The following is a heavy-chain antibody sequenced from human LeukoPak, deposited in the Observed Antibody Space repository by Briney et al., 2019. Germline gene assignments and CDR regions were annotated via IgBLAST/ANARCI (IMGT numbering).Heavy chain of an antibody. V-gene: IGHV3-66*01. CDR3: ARDLGLQRSGYMDV. J-gene: IGHJ6*03. CDR2: IYSGGST. Sequence: GGSLRLSCATSGFIVSSNYMTWVRQALGKGLEWVSVIYSGGSTYYADSVKGRFIISRDNSKNTLYLQMNSLRAEDTAVYYCARDLGLQRSGYMDVWGKGTTVTVSS. D-gene: IGHD4-11*01. CDR1: GFIVSSNY.